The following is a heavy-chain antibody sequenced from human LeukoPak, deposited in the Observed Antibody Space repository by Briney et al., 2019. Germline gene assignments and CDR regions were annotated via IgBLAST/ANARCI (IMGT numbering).Heavy chain of an antibody. J-gene: IGHJ4*02. CDR3: ARVPGYSYGIDY. CDR2: IYSGGST. CDR1: GFTVSSSY. Sequence: GGSLRLSCAASGFTVSSSYMSWVRQAPGKGLEWVSVIYSGGSTYYADSVKGRFTISRDNSKNTLYLQMNSLRAEDTAVYYCARVPGYSYGIDYWGQGTLVTVSS. D-gene: IGHD5-18*01. V-gene: IGHV3-53*01.